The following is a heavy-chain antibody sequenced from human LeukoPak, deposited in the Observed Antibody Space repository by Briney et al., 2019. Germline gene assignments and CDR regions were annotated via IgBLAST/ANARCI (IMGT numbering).Heavy chain of an antibody. J-gene: IGHJ5*02. CDR2: INPNSGGT. D-gene: IGHD3-16*01. CDR1: GYTFTGYY. V-gene: IGHV1-2*03. CDR3: ARGIIPGYNWFDP. Sequence: LGASVKVSCKASGYTFTGYYMHWVRQAPGQGLEWMGWINPNSGGTNYAQKFQGRVTMTRDTSISTAYMELSRLRSDDTAVYYCARGIIPGYNWFDPWGQGTLVTVSS.